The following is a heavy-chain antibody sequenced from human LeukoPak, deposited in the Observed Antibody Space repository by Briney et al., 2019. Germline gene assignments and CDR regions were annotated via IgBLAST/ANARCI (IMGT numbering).Heavy chain of an antibody. CDR1: GTSFTSYY. V-gene: IGHV4-34*01. Sequence: KPSETLSLTCGVSGTSFTSYYWSWIRRAPGKGLEWIGEVNHSGYTNMNPSLKSRVTISVDTSKNQFSLMMTSVTAADTAVYFCARMTTGHDYWGQGTLVTVSS. CDR2: VNHSGYT. J-gene: IGHJ4*02. D-gene: IGHD4-17*01. CDR3: ARMTTGHDY.